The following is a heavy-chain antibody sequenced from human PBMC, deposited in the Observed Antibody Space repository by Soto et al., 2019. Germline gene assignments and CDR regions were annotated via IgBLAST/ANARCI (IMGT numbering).Heavy chain of an antibody. V-gene: IGHV6-1*01. J-gene: IGHJ6*02. CDR1: GDIVSSNSAT. Sequence: SQTLSLTCVISGDIVSSNSATWNWIRQSPSRGLEWLGRTYYRSKWYNDYAVSVKSRITINPDTSKNQFSLQLNSVTPEDTAVYYPARDLYKCLTTVVTPLSGNYYCYYGMYVGGHGTTVTVSS. CDR3: ARDLYKCLTTVVTPLSGNYYCYYGMYV. D-gene: IGHD4-17*01. CDR2: TYYRSKWYN.